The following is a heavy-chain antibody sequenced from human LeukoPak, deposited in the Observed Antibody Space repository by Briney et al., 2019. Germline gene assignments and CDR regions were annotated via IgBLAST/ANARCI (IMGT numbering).Heavy chain of an antibody. V-gene: IGHV3-23*01. CDR1: GFTFSSYA. CDR3: ARDRDSSGYYYEGGVDYFDY. D-gene: IGHD3-22*01. Sequence: TGGSLRLSCAASGFTFSSYAMSWVRQAPGKGLEWVSGISGSGGNTYYADSVKGRFTISRDNAKNSLYLQMNSLRAEDTAVYYCARDRDSSGYYYEGGVDYFDYWGQGTLVTVSS. CDR2: ISGSGGNT. J-gene: IGHJ4*02.